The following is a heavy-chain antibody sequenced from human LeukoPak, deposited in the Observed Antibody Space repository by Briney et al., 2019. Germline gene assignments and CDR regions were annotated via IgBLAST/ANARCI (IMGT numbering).Heavy chain of an antibody. D-gene: IGHD3-10*01. CDR3: ARDRAYYYGSGSYFSDY. Sequence: ASVKVSCKASGYTFTSYGISWVRQAPGQGLEWMGWISAYNGNTNYAQKLQGRVTMTTDTSTSTAYMELRSLRSDDTAVYYCARDRAYYYGSGSYFSDYWGQGTLVTVSS. CDR2: ISAYNGNT. J-gene: IGHJ4*02. V-gene: IGHV1-18*01. CDR1: GYTFTSYG.